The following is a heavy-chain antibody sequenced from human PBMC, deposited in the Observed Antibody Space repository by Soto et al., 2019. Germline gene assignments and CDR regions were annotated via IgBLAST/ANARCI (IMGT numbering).Heavy chain of an antibody. V-gene: IGHV3-23*01. J-gene: IGHJ2*01. D-gene: IGHD2-2*01. CDR2: ISGSGGST. Sequence: EVQLLESGGGLVQPGGSPRLSCAASGFTFSSYAMSWVRQAPGKGLEWVSAISGSGGSTYYADSVKGRFTISRDNSKNTLYLQMNSLRAEDTAVYYCAKFPAGRVEPAANYPELVYWYFDLWGRGTLVTVSS. CDR3: AKFPAGRVEPAANYPELVYWYFDL. CDR1: GFTFSSYA.